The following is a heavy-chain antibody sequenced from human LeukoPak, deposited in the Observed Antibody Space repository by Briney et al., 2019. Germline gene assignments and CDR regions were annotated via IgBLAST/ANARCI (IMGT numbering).Heavy chain of an antibody. CDR2: IYYSGST. Sequence: PSETLSLTCTVSGGSISSSSYYWGWIRQPPGKGLEWIGSIYYSGSTYYNPSLKSRVTISVDTSKNQFSLKLSSVTAADTAVYYCAGFQFGRNWFDPWGQGTLVTVSS. J-gene: IGHJ5*02. CDR3: AGFQFGRNWFDP. CDR1: GGSISSSSYY. D-gene: IGHD3-10*01. V-gene: IGHV4-39*01.